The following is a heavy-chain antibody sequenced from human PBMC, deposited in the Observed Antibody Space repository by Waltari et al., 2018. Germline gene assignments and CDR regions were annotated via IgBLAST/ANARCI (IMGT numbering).Heavy chain of an antibody. V-gene: IGHV1-8*01. J-gene: IGHJ4*02. Sequence: QVQLVQSGAEVKKPGASVKVSCKASGYTFTSYDINWVRQATGQGLEWMGWRNPNGGNTGYAQKFQGRVTMTSNTSISTAYMELSSLRSEDTAVYYCARSAVKYYYDSSGSPPDYWGQGTLVTVSS. CDR2: RNPNGGNT. D-gene: IGHD3-22*01. CDR3: ARSAVKYYYDSSGSPPDY. CDR1: GYTFTSYD.